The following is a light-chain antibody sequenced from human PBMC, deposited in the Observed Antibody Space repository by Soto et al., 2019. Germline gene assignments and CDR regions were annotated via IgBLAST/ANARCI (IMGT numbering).Light chain of an antibody. CDR1: SSDVGAYDY. J-gene: IGLJ1*01. CDR3: SSFAGSNNFPYV. V-gene: IGLV2-8*01. CDR2: EIN. Sequence: QSALTQPPSASGSPGQSVTISCTGTSSDVGAYDYVSWYQQHLGKAPKLMIYEINKRPSGVPDRFSGSKSGNTASLTVSGLQAEDEADYYCSSFAGSNNFPYVFGTGTKLTVL.